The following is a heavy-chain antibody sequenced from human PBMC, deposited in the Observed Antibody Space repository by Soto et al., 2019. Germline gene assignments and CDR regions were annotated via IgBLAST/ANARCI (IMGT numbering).Heavy chain of an antibody. CDR2: IYPGNSDT. V-gene: IGHV5-51*01. J-gene: IGHJ5*01. D-gene: IGHD3-10*01. CDR1: GYSLTTYW. Sequence: GESLKISCKTSGYSLTTYWIGWVRQMPGKGLEWMGIIYPGNSDTTYSPSFQGQVTISADKSINTAYLQWSSLKASDTAMYYCARHDYGSGSSWFDPWGQGTLVTVSS. CDR3: ARHDYGSGSSWFDP.